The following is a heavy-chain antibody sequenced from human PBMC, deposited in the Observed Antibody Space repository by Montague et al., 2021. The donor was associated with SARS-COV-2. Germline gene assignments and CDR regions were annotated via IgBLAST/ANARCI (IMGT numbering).Heavy chain of an antibody. CDR2: IYWDDDK. V-gene: IGHV2-5*02. CDR1: GFSLSTSGVG. CDR3: AHDRVTMIVVAKADAFDI. J-gene: IGHJ3*02. Sequence: PALVKPTQTLTLTCTFSGFSLSTSGVGVGWIRQPPGKALEWLALIYWDDDKRYSPSLKSRLTITKDTSKNQVVLTMTNMDPVDTATYYCAHDRVTMIVVAKADAFDIWGQGTMATVSS. D-gene: IGHD3-22*01.